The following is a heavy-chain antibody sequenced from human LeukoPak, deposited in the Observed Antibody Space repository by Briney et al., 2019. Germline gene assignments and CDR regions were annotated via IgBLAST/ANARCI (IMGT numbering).Heavy chain of an antibody. CDR1: GYTFTGYY. J-gene: IGHJ6*03. D-gene: IGHD4-17*01. CDR3: ARDYGDNLYYYYYYMDV. V-gene: IGHV1-2*02. CDR2: INPNSGGT. Sequence: ASVKVSCKASGYTFTGYYMHWVRQAPGQGLEWMGWINPNSGGTNYEQKFQGRVTMTRDTSISTAYMELSRLRSDDTAVYYCARDYGDNLYYYYYYMDVWGKGTTVTVSS.